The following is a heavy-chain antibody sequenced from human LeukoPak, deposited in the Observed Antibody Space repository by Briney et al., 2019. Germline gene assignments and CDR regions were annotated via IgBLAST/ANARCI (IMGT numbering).Heavy chain of an antibody. CDR1: GGSISSYY. CDR2: IYYSGST. CDR3: ARGVPDYGDYDY. D-gene: IGHD4-17*01. V-gene: IGHV4-59*01. J-gene: IGHJ4*02. Sequence: PSETLSLTCTVSGGSISSYYWSWIRQPPGKGLEWIGYIYYSGSTNYNPSLKSRVTISVDTSKNQFSLKLSSVTAADTAVYYCARGVPDYGDYDYWGQGTLVTVSS.